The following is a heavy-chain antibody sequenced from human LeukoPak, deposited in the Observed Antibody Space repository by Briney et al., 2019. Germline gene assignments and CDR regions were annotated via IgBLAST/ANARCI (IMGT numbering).Heavy chain of an antibody. CDR3: ARGKDYYDSSGYSNAFDI. J-gene: IGHJ3*02. Sequence: KPSETLSLTCAVYGGSFSGYYWSWIRQPPGTGLEWIGEINHSGSTNYNPSLKSRVTISVDTSKNQFSLKLSSVTAADTAVYYCARGKDYYDSSGYSNAFDIWGQGTMVTVSS. CDR2: INHSGST. V-gene: IGHV4-34*01. CDR1: GGSFSGYY. D-gene: IGHD3-22*01.